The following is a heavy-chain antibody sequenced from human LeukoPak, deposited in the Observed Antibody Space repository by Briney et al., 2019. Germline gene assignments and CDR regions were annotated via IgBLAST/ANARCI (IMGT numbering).Heavy chain of an antibody. D-gene: IGHD2-2*02. Sequence: GESLKISCKGSGYSFTSYWIGWVRQMPGKGLEWMGIIYPGDSDTRYSPSFQGQVTISADKSISTAYLQWSSLKASDTAMYYCARRTYCSSTSCYTGNYYMDVWGKGTTVTVSS. CDR2: IYPGDSDT. J-gene: IGHJ6*03. CDR1: GYSFTSYW. CDR3: ARRTYCSSTSCYTGNYYMDV. V-gene: IGHV5-51*01.